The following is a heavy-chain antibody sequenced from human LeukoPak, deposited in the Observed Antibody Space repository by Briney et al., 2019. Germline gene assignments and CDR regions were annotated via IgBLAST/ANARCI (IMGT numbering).Heavy chain of an antibody. CDR1: GGSISSSSYY. CDR2: IYYSGST. V-gene: IGHV4-39*07. Sequence: SETLSLTCTVSGGSISSSSYYWGWIRQPPGKGLEWIGSIYYSGSTYYNPSLKSRVTISVDTSKNQFSLKLSSVTAADTAVYYCARVISGTVTTEYFDLWGRGTLVTVSS. D-gene: IGHD4-17*01. CDR3: ARVISGTVTTEYFDL. J-gene: IGHJ2*01.